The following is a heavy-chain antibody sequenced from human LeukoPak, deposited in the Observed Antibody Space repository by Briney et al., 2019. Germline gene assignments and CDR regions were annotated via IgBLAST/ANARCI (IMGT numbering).Heavy chain of an antibody. CDR3: ARDDYDIVTGYYSMYSYGVDV. J-gene: IGHJ6*02. D-gene: IGHD3-9*01. CDR1: GFTFSSYE. Sequence: GGSLRLSCEASGFTFSSYEMNWVRQAPGKGLEWISYISSGGMTIYYADSVRGRFTVSRDNTKNSLFLQMNSLRAEDTAVYFCARDDYDIVTGYYSMYSYGVDVWGQGTAVPVPS. V-gene: IGHV3-48*03. CDR2: ISSGGMTI.